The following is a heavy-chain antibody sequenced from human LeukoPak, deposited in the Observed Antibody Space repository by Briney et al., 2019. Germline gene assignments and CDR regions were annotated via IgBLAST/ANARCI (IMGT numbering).Heavy chain of an antibody. CDR2: INPTSSYI. D-gene: IGHD1-26*01. V-gene: IGHV3-21*01. Sequence: GGSLRLSCAASGFIFSSDAVEWVRQTPGKGLEWVSSINPTSSYIYYAESVMGRFTISRDNAKSSLFLQMNSLREDDTAVYYCARLSGSQYGKFYFDSWGQGILVTVSS. CDR3: ARLSGSQYGKFYFDS. J-gene: IGHJ4*02. CDR1: GFIFSSDA.